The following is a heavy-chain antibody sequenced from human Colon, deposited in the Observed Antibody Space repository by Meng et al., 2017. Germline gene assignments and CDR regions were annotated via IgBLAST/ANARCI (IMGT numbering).Heavy chain of an antibody. V-gene: IGHV4-4*02. CDR2: IYHSGRT. J-gene: IGHJ4*02. D-gene: IGHD1-26*01. Sequence: GQLQGRGPGWVKHSGTLSVTCDFSGGSIRKDQWWSWVRRAPGKGLEWIGEIYHSGRTNYNPSVKSRVSMPVDKSQNHFSLRLSSVTAADTAVYYCARSPYSGSALPFFDYWGQGSLVTVSS. CDR1: GGSIRKDQW. CDR3: ARSPYSGSALPFFDY.